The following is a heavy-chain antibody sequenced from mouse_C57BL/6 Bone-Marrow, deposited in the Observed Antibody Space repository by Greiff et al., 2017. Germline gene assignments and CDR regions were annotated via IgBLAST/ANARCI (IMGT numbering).Heavy chain of an antibody. Sequence: VQLQQPGAELVKPGASVKLSCKASGYTFTSYWMQWVKQRPGQGLEWIGEIDPSDSYTNYNQKFKGKATLTVATSSSTAYMQLSSLTSEDSAVYYCAREDSNYWFAYWGQGTLVTVSA. D-gene: IGHD2-5*01. CDR2: IDPSDSYT. CDR3: AREDSNYWFAY. V-gene: IGHV1-50*01. J-gene: IGHJ3*01. CDR1: GYTFTSYW.